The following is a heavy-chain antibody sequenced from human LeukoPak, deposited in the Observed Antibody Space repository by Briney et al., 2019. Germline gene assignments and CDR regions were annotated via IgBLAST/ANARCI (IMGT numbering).Heavy chain of an antibody. D-gene: IGHD2-8*01. CDR3: AKRGCDTNGCPYYFDY. Sequence: GGSLRLSCAASGFTFSSYSMSWVRQAPGKGLEWVSAVSGSGGGGRTYYADSVTGRFAISRDNSKNTLFLQMHRLRAEDTAVYYCAKRGCDTNGCPYYFDYWGQGTLVTVSS. CDR2: VSGSGGGGRT. J-gene: IGHJ4*02. V-gene: IGHV3-23*01. CDR1: GFTFSSYS.